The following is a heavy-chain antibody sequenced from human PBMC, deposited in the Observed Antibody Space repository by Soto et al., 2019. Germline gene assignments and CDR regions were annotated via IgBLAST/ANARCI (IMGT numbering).Heavy chain of an antibody. CDR1: GASISGFY. CDR3: ASSSLYGMDV. V-gene: IGHV4-4*07. J-gene: IGHJ6*02. CDR2: IYATGTT. Sequence: PSETLSLTCTVSGASISGFYWSWIRKSAGKGLEWIGRIYATGTTDYNPSLKSRVMMSVDTSKKQFSLKLRSVTAADTAVYYCASSSLYGMDVWGQGTTVTVSS.